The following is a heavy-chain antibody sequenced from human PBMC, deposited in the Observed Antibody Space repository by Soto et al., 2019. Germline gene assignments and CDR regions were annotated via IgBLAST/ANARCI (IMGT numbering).Heavy chain of an antibody. CDR1: GYTFTGYY. V-gene: IGHV1-2*04. CDR3: ARDGYYEASGMDV. D-gene: IGHD3-22*01. J-gene: IGHJ6*02. Sequence: ASVKVSCKASGYTFTGYYMHWVRQAPGQGLEWMGWINPNSGGTNYAQKFQGWVTMTRDTSISTAYMELSRLRSDDTAVYYCARDGYYEASGMDVWGQGTTVTVSS. CDR2: INPNSGGT.